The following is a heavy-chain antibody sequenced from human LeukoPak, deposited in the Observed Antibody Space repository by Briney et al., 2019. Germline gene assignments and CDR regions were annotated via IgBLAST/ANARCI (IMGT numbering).Heavy chain of an antibody. Sequence: GGSLRLSCAASGFTFSSYAMSWVRQAPGKGLEWVSLIRGSGDRTYYADSVKGRFTISRDNSKNTLYLQMKSLRPEDTAVYFCARGDGYCSSASCSGNWGQGTLVTVSS. V-gene: IGHV3-23*01. CDR1: GFTFSSYA. D-gene: IGHD2-2*03. CDR3: ARGDGYCSSASCSGN. CDR2: IRGSGDRT. J-gene: IGHJ4*02.